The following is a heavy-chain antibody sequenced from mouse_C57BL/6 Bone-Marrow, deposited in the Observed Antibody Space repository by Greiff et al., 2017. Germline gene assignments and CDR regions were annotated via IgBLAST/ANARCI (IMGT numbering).Heavy chain of an antibody. J-gene: IGHJ4*01. CDR2: ISNLAYSI. V-gene: IGHV5-15*01. Sequence: EVQRVASGGGLVQPGGSLKLSCAASGFTFSDYGMAWVRQAPRKGPEWVAFISNLAYSIYYADTVTGRFPISRENAKNTLYLEMSSLRSEDTAMYYCAGWLLPYAMDYWGQGTSVTVSS. D-gene: IGHD2-3*01. CDR3: AGWLLPYAMDY. CDR1: GFTFSDYG.